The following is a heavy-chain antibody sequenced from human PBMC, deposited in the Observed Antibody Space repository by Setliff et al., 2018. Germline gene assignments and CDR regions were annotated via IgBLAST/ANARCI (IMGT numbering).Heavy chain of an antibody. D-gene: IGHD2-15*01. Sequence: GGSLRLSCAASGFTFSSYGMHWVRQAPGRGLEWVGYIPYDGSKQFYPDSLKGRFTISRDNSKNTLYLQMNSLRPEDTALYYCAKVRELTYCRGDSGYCFDYWGQGTLVTVSS. CDR3: AKVRELTYCRGDSGYCFDY. V-gene: IGHV3-30*02. CDR2: IPYDGSKQ. CDR1: GFTFSSYG. J-gene: IGHJ4*02.